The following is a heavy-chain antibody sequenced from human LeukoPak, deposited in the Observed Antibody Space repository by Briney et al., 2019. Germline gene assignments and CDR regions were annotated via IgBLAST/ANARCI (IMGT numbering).Heavy chain of an antibody. Sequence: GGSLRLSCAAFSGYWMTWVRQAPGKGLEWVANIKQDGSEKYYVDSVKGRFTISRDNAKNSLFLQMNSLRAEDTAAYYCAREAGYWGQGTLVTVSS. J-gene: IGHJ4*02. CDR3: AREAGY. CDR1: SGYW. CDR2: IKQDGSEK. V-gene: IGHV3-7*01.